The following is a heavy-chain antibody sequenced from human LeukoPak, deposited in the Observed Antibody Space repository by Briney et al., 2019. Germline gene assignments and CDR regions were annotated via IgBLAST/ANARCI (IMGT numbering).Heavy chain of an antibody. Sequence: GESLKISCKGSGYSFTSYWIGWVRQMPGKGLEWMGIIYPGDSDTRYSPSFQGQVTISADKSISTAYLQWSSLKASDTAMYYCARGSSWYGHYYYYYMDVWGQGTLVTVSS. J-gene: IGHJ6*03. CDR3: ARGSSWYGHYYYYYMDV. CDR2: IYPGDSDT. V-gene: IGHV5-51*01. D-gene: IGHD6-13*01. CDR1: GYSFTSYW.